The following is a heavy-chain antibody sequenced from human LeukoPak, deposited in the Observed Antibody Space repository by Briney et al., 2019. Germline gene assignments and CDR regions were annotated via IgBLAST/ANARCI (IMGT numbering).Heavy chain of an antibody. J-gene: IGHJ4*02. D-gene: IGHD6-6*01. CDR2: IKSKTDGGTT. CDR3: TTDSIAARGNY. V-gene: IGHV3-15*01. Sequence: PGGSLRLSCAASRFTFSNAWMSWVRQAPGKGLEWVGRIKSKTDGGTTDYAAPVKGRFTISRDDSKNTLYLQMNSLKTEDTAVYYCTTDSIAARGNYWGQGTLVTVSS. CDR1: RFTFSNAW.